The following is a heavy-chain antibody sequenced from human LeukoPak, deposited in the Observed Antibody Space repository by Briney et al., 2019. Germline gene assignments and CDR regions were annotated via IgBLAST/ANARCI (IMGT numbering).Heavy chain of an antibody. V-gene: IGHV4-39*01. CDR2: IYESGST. CDR3: ARHPPPSSYSDY. Sequence: SETLSLTCTVSGDSISSSSFYWGWIRQPPGKGLEWIGSIYESGSTYYNPSLKSRVTISVDTSKNQFSLELTSVIAADTAVYYCARHPPPSSYSDYWGQGTLVTVSS. J-gene: IGHJ4*02. D-gene: IGHD3-22*01. CDR1: GDSISSSSFY.